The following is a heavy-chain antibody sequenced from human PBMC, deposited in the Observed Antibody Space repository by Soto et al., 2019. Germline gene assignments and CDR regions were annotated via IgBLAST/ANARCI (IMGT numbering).Heavy chain of an antibody. D-gene: IGHD3-22*01. V-gene: IGHV1-69*13. CDR1: GGTFSSYA. Sequence: SVKVSCKASGGTFSSYAISWVRQAPGQGLEWMGGIIPIFGTANYAQKFQGRVTITADESTSTAYMELSSLRSEDTAVYYCARDFGYYDSSGYYYGYFDYWGQGTLVTVSS. CDR2: IIPIFGTA. CDR3: ARDFGYYDSSGYYYGYFDY. J-gene: IGHJ4*02.